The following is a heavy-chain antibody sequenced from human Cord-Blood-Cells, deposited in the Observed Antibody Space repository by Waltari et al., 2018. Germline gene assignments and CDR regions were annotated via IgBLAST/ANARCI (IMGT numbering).Heavy chain of an antibody. CDR1: GFTFSSYD. D-gene: IGHD1-1*01. Sequence: EVQLVESGGGLVQPGGSLRLSCAASGFTFSSYDMHWVRQATGKGLEWFSAIGTAGDTYYPGSVKGRFTISRENAKNSLYLQMNSLRAGDTAVYYCAREATGDAFDIWGQGTMVTVSS. J-gene: IGHJ3*02. CDR2: IGTAGDT. CDR3: AREATGDAFDI. V-gene: IGHV3-13*01.